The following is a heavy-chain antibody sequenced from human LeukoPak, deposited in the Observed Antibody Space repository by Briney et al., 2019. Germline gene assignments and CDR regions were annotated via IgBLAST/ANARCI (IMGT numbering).Heavy chain of an antibody. D-gene: IGHD2-2*01. CDR1: GGSFSGYY. V-gene: IGHV4-34*01. CDR2: INHSGST. Sequence: SETLSLTCAVYGGSFSGYYWSWIRQPPGKGLEWIGEINHSGSTNYNPSLKSRVTISVDTSKNQFSLKLSSVTAADTAVYYCARISAVVPAANNWFDPWGQETLVTVSS. CDR3: ARISAVVPAANNWFDP. J-gene: IGHJ5*02.